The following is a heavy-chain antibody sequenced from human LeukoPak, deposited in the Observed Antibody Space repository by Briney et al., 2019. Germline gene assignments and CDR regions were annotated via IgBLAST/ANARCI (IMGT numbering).Heavy chain of an antibody. CDR2: FYPGDSDI. V-gene: IGHV5-51*01. Sequence: GESLKISCKASGYTFTSNWIGWLRQMPGKDLEWMGIFYPGDSDIRYSPSFQGQVTISADNSITTAYLQWSSLKASDTAMYYCAGQPTNDFDILTGYYNAFDIWGQGTMVTVSS. D-gene: IGHD3-9*01. CDR3: AGQPTNDFDILTGYYNAFDI. J-gene: IGHJ3*02. CDR1: GYTFTSNW.